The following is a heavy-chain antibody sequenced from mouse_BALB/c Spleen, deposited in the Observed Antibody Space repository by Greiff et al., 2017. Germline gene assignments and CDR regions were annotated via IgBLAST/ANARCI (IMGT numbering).Heavy chain of an antibody. J-gene: IGHJ2*01. CDR1: GFNIKDTY. Sequence: EVQLQQSGAELVKPGASVKLSCTASGFNIKDTYMHWVKQRPEQGLEWIGRIDPANGNTKYDPKFQGKTTITADTSSNTAYLQLSSLTSEDTAVYYCARGIYYGNYDPFDYWGQGTTLTVSS. CDR2: IDPANGNT. V-gene: IGHV14-3*02. D-gene: IGHD2-1*01. CDR3: ARGIYYGNYDPFDY.